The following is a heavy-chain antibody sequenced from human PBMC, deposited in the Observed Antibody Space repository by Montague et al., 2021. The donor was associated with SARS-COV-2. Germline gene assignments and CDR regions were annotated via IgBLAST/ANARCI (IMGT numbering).Heavy chain of an antibody. J-gene: IGHJ3*02. CDR1: GGSISSSNYY. Sequence: SETLSLTCTVSGGSISSSNYYWGWIRQPPGKGLEWIGSIYYSGSNYYYLSLKSRVTISVDTYKNHFSLKLSSVTAADTAVYYCASPTYYYDSSGSDAFDIWGQGTMVTVSS. V-gene: IGHV4-39*02. CDR3: ASPTYYYDSSGSDAFDI. D-gene: IGHD3-22*01. CDR2: IYYSGSN.